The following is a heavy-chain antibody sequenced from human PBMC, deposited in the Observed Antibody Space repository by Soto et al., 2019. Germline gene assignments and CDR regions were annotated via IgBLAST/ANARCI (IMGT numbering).Heavy chain of an antibody. D-gene: IGHD3-10*01. V-gene: IGHV1-18*01. CDR2: ISAYNGNT. J-gene: IGHJ5*02. CDR1: GYTFTSYG. Sequence: ASVKVSCKASGYTFTSYGISWVRQAPGQGLEWMGWISAYNGNTNYAQKLQGRVTMTTDTSTSTAYMELRSLRSDDTAVYYCASDYYGSGSYYNAGFDPWGQGNLVTVS. CDR3: ASDYYGSGSYYNAGFDP.